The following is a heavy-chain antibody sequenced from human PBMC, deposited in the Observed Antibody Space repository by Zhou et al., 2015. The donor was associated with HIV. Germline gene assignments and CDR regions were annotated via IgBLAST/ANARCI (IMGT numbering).Heavy chain of an antibody. J-gene: IGHJ3*02. CDR3: ARGTKPADRSSTRKEITAAAFDI. Sequence: EVQLVESGGGLVKPGRSLRLSCTASGFTFGDYAMSWFRQAPGKGLEWVGFIRSEPYGGTTEYAASVKGRFTISRDNADKSLYLQMNSLRVDDTAIYYCARGTKPADRSSTRKEITAAAFDIWGQGTVVTVSS. CDR2: IRSEPYGGTT. D-gene: IGHD5/OR15-5a*01. CDR1: GFTFGDYA. V-gene: IGHV3-49*05.